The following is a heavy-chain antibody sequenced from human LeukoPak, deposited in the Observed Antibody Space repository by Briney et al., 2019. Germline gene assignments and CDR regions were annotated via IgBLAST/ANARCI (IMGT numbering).Heavy chain of an antibody. CDR1: GSSISSYY. V-gene: IGHV4-59*01. CDR3: ARDSGSSWYGDSWFDP. CDR2: IYYSGST. D-gene: IGHD6-13*01. J-gene: IGHJ5*02. Sequence: PSETLSLTCTVSGSSISSYYWSWIRQPPGKGLEWIGYIYYSGSTNYNPSLKSRVTISVDTSKNQFSLKLSSVTAADTAVYYCARDSGSSWYGDSWFDPWGQGTLVTVSS.